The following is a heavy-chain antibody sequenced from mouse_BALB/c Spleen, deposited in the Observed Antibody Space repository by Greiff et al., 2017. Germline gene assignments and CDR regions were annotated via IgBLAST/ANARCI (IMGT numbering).Heavy chain of an antibody. CDR2: INPYNDGT. J-gene: IGHJ4*01. CDR3: ARRGIYYGQDYYAMDY. Sequence: VQLKESGPELVKPGASVKMSCKASGYTFTSYVMHWVKQKPGQGLEWIGYINPYNDGTKYNEKFKGKATFTADTSSNTAYMQLSSLTSEDSAVYYCARRGIYYGQDYYAMDYWGQGTSVTVSS. V-gene: IGHV1-14*01. CDR1: GYTFTSYV. D-gene: IGHD1-1*01.